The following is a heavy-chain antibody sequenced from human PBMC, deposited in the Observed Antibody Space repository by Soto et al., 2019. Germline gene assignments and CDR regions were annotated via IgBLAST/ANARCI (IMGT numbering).Heavy chain of an antibody. CDR2: VSFDGNNK. Sequence: QVQLVESGGGVVQPGTSLTLSCVGSGFTFSSYAFHWIRPAPGKGLEWVASVSFDGNNKYYGESVKGRFSVSRDNVKNSIYMQMNDVRPEDTAVYFCAKRMGSKRTFGWFDPWGQGTLLTVSS. CDR3: AKRMGSKRTFGWFDP. J-gene: IGHJ5*02. D-gene: IGHD3-16*01. CDR1: GFTFSSYA. V-gene: IGHV3-30*18.